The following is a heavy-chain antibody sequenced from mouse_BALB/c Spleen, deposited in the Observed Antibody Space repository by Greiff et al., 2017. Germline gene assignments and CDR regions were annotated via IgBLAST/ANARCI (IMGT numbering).Heavy chain of an antibody. CDR1: GFNIKDNY. CDR3: ARRPPGTGFAD. V-gene: IGHV14-3*02. CDR2: IYPANGNT. Sequence: VQLQQSGAELVKPGASVKLSCTASGFNIKDNYMHWVKQRPEQGLEWIGRIYPANGNTKYDPKFQGKATITADTSSNTAYLQLSSLTSEDTAVYYCARRPPGTGFADWGQGTLVTVSA. J-gene: IGHJ3*01. D-gene: IGHD3-3*01.